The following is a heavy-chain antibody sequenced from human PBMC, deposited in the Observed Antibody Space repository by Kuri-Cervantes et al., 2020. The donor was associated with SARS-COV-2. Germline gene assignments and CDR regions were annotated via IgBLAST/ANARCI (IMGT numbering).Heavy chain of an antibody. CDR1: GYTFTGYY. D-gene: IGHD3-22*01. CDR2: INPNSGGT. J-gene: IGHJ6*02. CDR3: ARDLDSSGYGYYYYGMDV. V-gene: IGHV1-2*04. Sequence: ASGKVSCKASGYTFTGYYMHWVRQAPGQGLEWMGWINPNSGGTNYAQKFQGWVTMTRDTSISTAYMELSRLRSDDTAVYYCARDLDSSGYGYYYYGMDVWGQGTTVTVSS.